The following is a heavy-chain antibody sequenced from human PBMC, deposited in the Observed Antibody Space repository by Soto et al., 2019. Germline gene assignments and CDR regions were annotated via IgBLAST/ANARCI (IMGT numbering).Heavy chain of an antibody. J-gene: IGHJ5*02. D-gene: IGHD3-10*01. V-gene: IGHV4-61*01. Sequence: SXTLSLTCTVSGGSISSSSYYWGWIRQPPGKGLEWIGYIYYSGSTNYNPSLKSRVTISVDTSKNQFSLKLSSVTAADTAVYYCARDLPYGSGTGGWFDPWGQGTLVTVSS. CDR2: IYYSGST. CDR3: ARDLPYGSGTGGWFDP. CDR1: GGSISSSSYY.